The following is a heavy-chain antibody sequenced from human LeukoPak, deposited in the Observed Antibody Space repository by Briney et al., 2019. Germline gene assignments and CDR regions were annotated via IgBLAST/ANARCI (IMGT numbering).Heavy chain of an antibody. CDR2: IIHSGDTS. D-gene: IGHD5/OR15-5a*01. CDR3: RRQFLVGVS. J-gene: IGHJ5*02. Sequence: GGSLRLSCTPSGFPLSTYAMNWARQPRGRGREWVSSIIHSGDTSDYADSVKGRFTISRDNSKNTLYLQMNSLSAEDTAMYYCRRQFLVGVSWGPGTLVTVSS. CDR1: GFPLSTYA. V-gene: IGHV3-23*01.